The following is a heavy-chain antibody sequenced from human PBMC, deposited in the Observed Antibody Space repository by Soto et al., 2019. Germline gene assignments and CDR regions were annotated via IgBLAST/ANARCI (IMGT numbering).Heavy chain of an antibody. V-gene: IGHV1-3*01. Sequence: ASVKVSCKASGYPFTTYTLHWVRQAPGQRPEWMGWINAGNGNTKYSQEFQGRVTIISDTSASTAYMELSSLRSEDTAVYYCARDPAVAGSNYFDYWGQGTLVTVSS. CDR2: INAGNGNT. J-gene: IGHJ4*02. CDR1: GYPFTTYT. D-gene: IGHD6-19*01. CDR3: ARDPAVAGSNYFDY.